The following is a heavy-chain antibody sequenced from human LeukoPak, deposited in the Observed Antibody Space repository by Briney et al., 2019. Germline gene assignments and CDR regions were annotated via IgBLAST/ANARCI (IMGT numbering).Heavy chain of an antibody. CDR1: GGSISSGDYY. Sequence: SSQTLSLTCTVSGGSISSGDYYWSWIRQPPGKGLEWIGYIYYSGSTYYNPSLKSRVTISVDTSKNQFSLKLSSVTAADTAVYYCARDSLLAAAVSSDYWGQGTLVTVSS. V-gene: IGHV4-30-4*08. D-gene: IGHD6-13*01. J-gene: IGHJ4*02. CDR2: IYYSGST. CDR3: ARDSLLAAAVSSDY.